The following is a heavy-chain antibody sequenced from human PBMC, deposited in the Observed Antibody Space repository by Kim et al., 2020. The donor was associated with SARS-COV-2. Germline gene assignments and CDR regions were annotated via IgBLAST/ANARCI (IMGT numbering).Heavy chain of an antibody. Sequence: ASVKVSCKASGYTFTSYYMHWVRQAPGQGLEWMGIINPSGGSTSYAQKFQGRVTMTRDTSTSTVYMELSSLRSEDTAVYYCARAGCSGGSCYEAMGHYYYYYGMDVWPRDHGHRLL. V-gene: IGHV1-46*01. CDR1: GYTFTSYY. D-gene: IGHD2-15*01. CDR2: INPSGGST. CDR3: ARAGCSGGSCYEAMGHYYYYYGMDV. J-gene: IGHJ6*02.